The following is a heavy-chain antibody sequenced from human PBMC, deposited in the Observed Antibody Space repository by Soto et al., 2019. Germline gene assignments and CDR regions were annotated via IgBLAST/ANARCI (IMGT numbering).Heavy chain of an antibody. CDR2: INPSGGST. CDR3: ARGNSYGSYYYYGMDV. V-gene: IGHV1-46*01. J-gene: IGHJ6*02. CDR1: GYTFTSYY. Sequence: ASVKVCCKASGYTFTSYYMHWVRQAPGQGLEWMGIINPSGGSTSYAQKFQGRVTMTRDTSTSTVYMELSSLRSEDTAVYYCARGNSYGSYYYYGMDVWGQGTTVTVSS. D-gene: IGHD5-18*01.